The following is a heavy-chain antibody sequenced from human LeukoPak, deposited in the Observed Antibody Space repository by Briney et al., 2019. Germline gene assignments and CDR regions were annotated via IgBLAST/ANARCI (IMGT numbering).Heavy chain of an antibody. Sequence: SQTLSLTCAIAGDSVSSNSAAWYWIRQSPSRGLEWLGRTYYRSKWYNDYAVSVKSRITINPDTSKNQFSLQLNSVTAEDTAVYYCARGGTYLFDYWGQGTLVTVSS. CDR2: TYYRSKWYN. J-gene: IGHJ4*02. CDR3: ARGGTYLFDY. CDR1: GDSVSSNSAA. V-gene: IGHV6-1*01. D-gene: IGHD1-26*01.